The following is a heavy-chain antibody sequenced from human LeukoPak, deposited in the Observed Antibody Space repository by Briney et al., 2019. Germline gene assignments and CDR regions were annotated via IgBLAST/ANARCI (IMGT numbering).Heavy chain of an antibody. CDR1: GSTFTSYG. CDR2: ISAYNGNT. D-gene: IGHD1-14*01. CDR3: AREHNVATFDY. Sequence: ASVKVSCTASGSTFTSYGISWVRQAPGQGLEWMGWISAYNGNTNYAQKLQGRVTMTTDTSTSTAYMELRSLRSDDTAVYYCAREHNVATFDYWGQGTLVTVSS. J-gene: IGHJ4*02. V-gene: IGHV1-18*01.